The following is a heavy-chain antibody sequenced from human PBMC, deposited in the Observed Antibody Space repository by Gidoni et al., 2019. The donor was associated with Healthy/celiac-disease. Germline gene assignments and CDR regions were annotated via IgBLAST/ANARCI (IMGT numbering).Heavy chain of an antibody. J-gene: IGHJ2*01. CDR1: CGSISTGGYY. Sequence: QVQLQESGPGLVKPSQTLSLTCTVSCGSISTGGYYWSWIRQHPGKGLEWIGYIYYSGSTYYNPSLKSRVTISVDTSKNQFSLKLSSVTAADTAVYYCARGYYYDSSGYLNWYFDLWGRGTLVTVSS. D-gene: IGHD3-22*01. V-gene: IGHV4-31*03. CDR2: IYYSGST. CDR3: ARGYYYDSSGYLNWYFDL.